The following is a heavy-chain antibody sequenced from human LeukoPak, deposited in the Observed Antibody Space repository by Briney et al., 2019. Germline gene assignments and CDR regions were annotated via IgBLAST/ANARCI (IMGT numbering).Heavy chain of an antibody. D-gene: IGHD6-13*01. Sequence: TGGSLRLSCTTSGFTFADYAMSWFRQAPGKGLEWVANLKQDGSQKYDVDSVKGRFTISRDNAKSSLFLQMKSLRAEDTAVYYCARIGYSSSSLDYWGQGTLVTVSS. J-gene: IGHJ4*02. CDR3: ARIGYSSSSLDY. CDR1: GFTFADYA. CDR2: LKQDGSQK. V-gene: IGHV3-7*01.